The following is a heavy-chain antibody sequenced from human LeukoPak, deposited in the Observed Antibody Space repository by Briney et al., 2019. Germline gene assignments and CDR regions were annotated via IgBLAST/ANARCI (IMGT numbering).Heavy chain of an antibody. J-gene: IGHJ4*02. CDR1: GFTFSSYE. V-gene: IGHV3-48*03. CDR2: ISRSGSTI. Sequence: QPGGSLRLSCAASGFTFSSYEMNWVRQAPGKGLEWVSYISRSGSTIYYADSVKGRFTISRDNAKNSLYLQMNSLRAEDTAVYYCAKGHYYGSGSYWVWGQGTLVTVSS. D-gene: IGHD3-10*01. CDR3: AKGHYYGSGSYWV.